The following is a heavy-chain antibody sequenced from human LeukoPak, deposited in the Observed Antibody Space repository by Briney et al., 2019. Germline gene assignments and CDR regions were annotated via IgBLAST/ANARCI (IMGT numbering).Heavy chain of an antibody. V-gene: IGHV4-4*02. D-gene: IGHD2-2*01. CDR2: IYHSGST. J-gene: IGHJ4*02. CDR3: ASYCSSTSCPTDY. CDR1: GGSISSSNW. Sequence: PSETLSLTCAVSGGSISSSNWWSWVRQPPGKGLEWIGEIYHSGSTNYNPSLKSRVTISVDKSKNQFSLKLSSVTAADTAVYYCASYCSSTSCPTDYWGQGTLVTVSS.